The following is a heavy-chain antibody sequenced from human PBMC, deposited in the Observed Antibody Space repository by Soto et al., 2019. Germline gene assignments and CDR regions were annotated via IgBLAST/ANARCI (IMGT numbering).Heavy chain of an antibody. CDR3: ARAPMVLSRSYFDS. V-gene: IGHV4-59*01. CDR2: ISYSGNT. Sequence: PSETLSPTCTVSGGSISNFYWSWIRQPPGKGLEWIGYISYSGNTNYNPSLKSRVSISVDTSKIQLSLNLTSVTAADTAVYYCARAPMVLSRSYFDSWGQGTPVTVSS. D-gene: IGHD2-8*01. CDR1: GGSISNFY. J-gene: IGHJ4*02.